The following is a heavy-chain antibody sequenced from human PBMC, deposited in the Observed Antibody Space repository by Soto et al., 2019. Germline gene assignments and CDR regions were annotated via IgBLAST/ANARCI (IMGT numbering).Heavy chain of an antibody. CDR3: AKLYGYTSSGDY. J-gene: IGHJ4*02. V-gene: IGHV3-23*01. CDR1: GFTFSNYA. CDR2: ISGSGGSK. D-gene: IGHD6-13*01. Sequence: GGSLRLSCAASGFTFSNYAMSWVRQAPGKRLEWVSGISGSGGSKYYADSVKGRFTISRDNSKNMLYLQMDSLRAEDTAVYYCAKLYGYTSSGDYWGQGTLVTVSS.